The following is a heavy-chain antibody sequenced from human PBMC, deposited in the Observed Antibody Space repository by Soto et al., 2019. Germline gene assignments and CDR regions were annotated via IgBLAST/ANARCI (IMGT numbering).Heavy chain of an antibody. Sequence: PGGSLRLSCAASGFTVSGYYMSWVRQAPGKGLEWVSVIYSGGRTHYADSVKGRFTISRDNSKNTLYLQMNSLGAEDTAVYYCATASGDYFDSSGYPDVFDIWGQGTMVTVSS. CDR2: IYSGGRT. V-gene: IGHV3-66*01. D-gene: IGHD3-22*01. J-gene: IGHJ3*02. CDR3: ATASGDYFDSSGYPDVFDI. CDR1: GFTVSGYY.